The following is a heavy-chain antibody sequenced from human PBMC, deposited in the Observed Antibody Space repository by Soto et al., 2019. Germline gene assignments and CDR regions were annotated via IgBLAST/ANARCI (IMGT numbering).Heavy chain of an antibody. CDR1: SGSISSGDYY. CDR3: ARAPFGPNIYFAY. J-gene: IGHJ4*02. CDR2: IYYSGII. Sequence: PSETLSLTCTVSSGSISSGDYYWNWIRQPPGKGLEWIGYIYYSGIIYYNPSLKSRVTISVDTSKNQFSLRLSSVTAADTAVYYCARAPFGPNIYFAYWGQGTLVTVSS. V-gene: IGHV4-30-4*01. D-gene: IGHD3-3*01.